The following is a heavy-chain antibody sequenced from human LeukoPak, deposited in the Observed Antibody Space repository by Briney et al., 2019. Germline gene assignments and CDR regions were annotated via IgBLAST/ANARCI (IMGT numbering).Heavy chain of an antibody. CDR1: GFTFDDYA. CDR3: AKGGDILGGYFDY. CDR2: ISWNSGSI. D-gene: IGHD3-9*01. V-gene: IGHV3-9*01. J-gene: IGHJ4*02. Sequence: GGSLGLSCAASGFTFDDYAMHWVRQAPGKGLEWVSGISWNSGSISYADSVKGRFTISRDNAKNSLYLQMNSLRAEDTALYYCAKGGDILGGYFDYWGQGTLVTVSS.